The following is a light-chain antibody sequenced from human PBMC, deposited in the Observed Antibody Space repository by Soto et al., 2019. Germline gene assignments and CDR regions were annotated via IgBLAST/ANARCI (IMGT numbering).Light chain of an antibody. CDR1: QDINKN. J-gene: IGKJ5*01. CDR3: QQYENLPT. V-gene: IGKV1-33*01. CDR2: DAS. Sequence: DIQMTQSPSSLSASVGDRVTITCQASQDINKNLIWYQQKPGKAPKLLIYDASDLETGVPSRFSGSGSGTGFTFTISSLQPEDFATYYCQQYENLPTFGQGTRLEIK.